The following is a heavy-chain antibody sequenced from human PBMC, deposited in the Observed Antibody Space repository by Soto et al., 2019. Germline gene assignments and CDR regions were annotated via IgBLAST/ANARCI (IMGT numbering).Heavy chain of an antibody. CDR2: INPLFRTP. D-gene: IGHD4-4*01. CDR1: GGTFSSSA. V-gene: IGHV1-69*12. J-gene: IGHJ6*02. Sequence: QVQLVQSGAEMKEPGSSVKVSCKTSGGTFSSSAISWLRQAPGQGLEWMGGINPLFRTPDYAQKFQGRVTIAADESTSTAYMELSSLRSEDRAVYYCARDNDRLQLGGNYYYILDVWGQGPTIPVSS. CDR3: ARDNDRLQLGGNYYYILDV.